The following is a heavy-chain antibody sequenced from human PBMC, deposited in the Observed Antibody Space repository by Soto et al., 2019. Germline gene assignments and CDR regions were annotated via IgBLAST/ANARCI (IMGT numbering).Heavy chain of an antibody. D-gene: IGHD2-2*01. CDR2: MTCNGGRT. CDR1: GFTFYEYA. CDR3: VEDKAPLWRPDVWPPDAISRLYYYGMDV. J-gene: IGHJ6*02. Sequence: GGSLRLSCAASGFTFYEYAMHWVRQAPGKGLEWFSSMTCNGGRTCYPDSVKGRFTISRDNAKNSVYLQMTSLRPEDTALYYCVEDKAPLWRPDVWPPDAISRLYYYGMDVWGQGTTVTVSS. V-gene: IGHV3-9*01.